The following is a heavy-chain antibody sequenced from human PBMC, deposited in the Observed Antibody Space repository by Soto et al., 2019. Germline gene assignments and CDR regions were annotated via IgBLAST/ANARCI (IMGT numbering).Heavy chain of an antibody. CDR2: INHSGST. V-gene: IGHV4-34*01. CDR1: VVSFSGYY. D-gene: IGHD6-19*01. Sequence: KPXETLSLTCAFYVVSFSGYYWSCIRQPPGKWLEWIGEINHSGSTNYNPSLKSRVTISVDTSKNQFSLKLSSVTAADTAVYYCARGGRLAYFKHWGQGTLVIVSS. J-gene: IGHJ1*01. CDR3: ARGGRLAYFKH.